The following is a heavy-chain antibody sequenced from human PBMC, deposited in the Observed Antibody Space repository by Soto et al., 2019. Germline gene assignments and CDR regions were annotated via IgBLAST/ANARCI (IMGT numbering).Heavy chain of an antibody. D-gene: IGHD6-6*01. J-gene: IGHJ5*02. CDR1: GGTFSSYA. V-gene: IGHV1-69*01. Sequence: QVQLVQSGAEVKKPGSSVKVSCKASGGTFSSYAISWVRQAPGQGLEWMGGIIPIFGTANYAQKFQDRVTITADEATNTAYMVLSSLRSEDTAVYYCAREDPGSSSSSLGNCFDPWGQGTLVTVSS. CDR2: IIPIFGTA. CDR3: AREDPGSSSSSLGNCFDP.